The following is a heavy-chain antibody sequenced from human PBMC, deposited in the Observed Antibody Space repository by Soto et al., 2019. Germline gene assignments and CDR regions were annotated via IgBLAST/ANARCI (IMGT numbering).Heavy chain of an antibody. V-gene: IGHV3-21*01. CDR2: ISSSSSYI. CDR3: ARLRRCLNWFDP. D-gene: IGHD2-15*01. Sequence: EVRLVESGGGLVKPGGSLRLSCAASGFIFSSYSMNWVRQAPGKGLEWVSSISSSSSYIYYADSVKGRFTISRDNAKNSLYLQMNSLRAEDTAVYYCARLRRCLNWFDPWGQGTLVTVSS. CDR1: GFIFSSYS. J-gene: IGHJ5*02.